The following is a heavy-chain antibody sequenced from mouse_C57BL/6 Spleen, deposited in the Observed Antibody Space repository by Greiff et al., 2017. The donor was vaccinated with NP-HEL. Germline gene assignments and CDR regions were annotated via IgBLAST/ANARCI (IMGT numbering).Heavy chain of an antibody. CDR2: INYDGSST. D-gene: IGHD1-1*01. CDR3: ARARYYYGTQDFDY. V-gene: IGHV5-16*01. J-gene: IGHJ2*01. CDR1: GFTFSDYY. Sequence: EVKLMESEGGLVQPGSSMKLSCTASGFTFSDYYMAWVRQVPEKGLEWVANINYDGSSTYYLDSLKSRFIISRDNAKNILYLQMSSLKSEDTATYYCARARYYYGTQDFDYWGQGTTLTVSS.